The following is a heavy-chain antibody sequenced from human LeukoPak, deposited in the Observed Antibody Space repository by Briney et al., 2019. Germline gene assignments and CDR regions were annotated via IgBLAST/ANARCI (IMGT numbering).Heavy chain of an antibody. Sequence: SQTLSLTCTVSGGSISSGGYYWSWIRQPPWQGLEWIGEINHSGSTNYNPSLKSRVTISVDTSKNQFSLKLSSVTAADTAVYYCARGPLRYFDWLSAFDYWGQGTLVTVSS. CDR1: GGSISSGGYY. J-gene: IGHJ4*02. V-gene: IGHV4-30-2*01. CDR3: ARGPLRYFDWLSAFDY. D-gene: IGHD3-9*01. CDR2: INHSGST.